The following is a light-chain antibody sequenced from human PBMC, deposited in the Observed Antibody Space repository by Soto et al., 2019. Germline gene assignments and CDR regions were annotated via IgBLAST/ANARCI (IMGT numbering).Light chain of an antibody. CDR3: QQYGSSSYT. CDR1: QSVSSGY. J-gene: IGKJ2*01. Sequence: EIVLTQSPGTLSLSPGERATLSCRASQSVSSGYLAWYQQKPGQAPRLLIYGASSRATGIPDRFSGSGSGKDFTITITRLEPEEFAMYYCQQYGSSSYTFGQGTKLEIK. CDR2: GAS. V-gene: IGKV3-20*01.